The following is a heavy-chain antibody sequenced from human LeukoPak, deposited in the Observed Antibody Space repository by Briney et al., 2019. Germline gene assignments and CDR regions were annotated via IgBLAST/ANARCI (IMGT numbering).Heavy chain of an antibody. J-gene: IGHJ5*02. CDR3: ASFRFGRNWFDP. CDR2: TYYRSKWYF. CDR1: GDSVSSNNAA. D-gene: IGHD3-10*01. V-gene: IGHV6-1*01. Sequence: SQTLSLTCALSGDSVSSNNAAWNWIRQSPSRGLEWLGRTYYRSKWYFHYAVSVKSRLTVNPDTSKNQFSLQLNSVTPEDTAVYYCASFRFGRNWFDPWGQGTLVTVSS.